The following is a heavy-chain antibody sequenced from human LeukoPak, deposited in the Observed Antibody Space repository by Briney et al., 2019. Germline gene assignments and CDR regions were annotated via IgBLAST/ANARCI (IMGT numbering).Heavy chain of an antibody. V-gene: IGHV3-74*01. Sequence: GGSLRLSCAASGFTSSSYWMHWVRQAPGKGLVWVSRINSDGSSTSYADSVKGRFTISRDNAKNTLYLQMNSLRAEDTAVYHCARSITMIVGSDVWGKGTTVTVSS. CDR3: ARSITMIVGSDV. J-gene: IGHJ6*04. D-gene: IGHD3-22*01. CDR2: INSDGSST. CDR1: GFTSSSYW.